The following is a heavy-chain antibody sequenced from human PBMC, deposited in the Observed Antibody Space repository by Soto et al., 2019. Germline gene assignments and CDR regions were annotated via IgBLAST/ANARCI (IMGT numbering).Heavy chain of an antibody. CDR1: GFTFSSFW. Sequence: GGSLRLSCAASGFTFSSFWMHWVRQVPGKGLVWVSRINSDGSQKWYVDSVKGRFTISRDNAKKSLYLQMNSLRADDTAVYYCARGDYYDSSGPFSDAFDIWGQGTMVTVSS. CDR2: INSDGSQK. V-gene: IGHV3-74*01. CDR3: ARGDYYDSSGPFSDAFDI. J-gene: IGHJ3*02. D-gene: IGHD3-22*01.